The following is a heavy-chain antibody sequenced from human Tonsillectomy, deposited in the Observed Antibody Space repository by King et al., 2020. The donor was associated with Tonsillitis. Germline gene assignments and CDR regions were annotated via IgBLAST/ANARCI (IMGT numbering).Heavy chain of an antibody. CDR2: IKEDGTEK. V-gene: IGHV3-7*03. D-gene: IGHD3-3*01. CDR3: ARDKRFFHYCMDV. Sequence: VQLVESGGGLVQPGGSLRLSCAASGFTFSTYWMTWVRQAPGKGLEWVASIKEDGTEKQYVDSVKGRFTISRDNPKNSLYLQMNSLRAEDTAVYYCARDKRFFHYCMDVWGKGTTVTVSS. CDR1: GFTFSTYW. J-gene: IGHJ6*03.